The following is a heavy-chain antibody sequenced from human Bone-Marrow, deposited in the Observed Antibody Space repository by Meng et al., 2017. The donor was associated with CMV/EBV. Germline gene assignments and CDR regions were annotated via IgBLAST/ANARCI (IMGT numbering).Heavy chain of an antibody. CDR1: GGSISSYY. D-gene: IGHD3-3*01. Sequence: GSLRLSCTVSGGSISSYYWSWIRQPPGKGLEWIGYIYYSGSTNYNPSLKSRVTISVDTSKNQFSLKLTSVTAADTAVYFCASTPSLTIFGVGFILTYWGQGHLVNVSS. CDR2: IYYSGST. CDR3: ASTPSLTIFGVGFILTY. V-gene: IGHV4-59*01. J-gene: IGHJ4*02.